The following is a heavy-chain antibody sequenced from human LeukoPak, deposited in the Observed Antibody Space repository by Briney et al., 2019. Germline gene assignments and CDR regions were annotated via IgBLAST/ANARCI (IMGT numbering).Heavy chain of an antibody. Sequence: SETLSLTCSVSGVPISTCYWSWLRQSPGKGLEWIAYVYYNGDILYNPSLKSRVSISLDTSKNQVSLSVTSVTAVDTAVYFCATTWHYDSRGYLFEDWGHGTRVTVSS. CDR2: VYYNGDI. V-gene: IGHV4-59*01. CDR3: ATTWHYDSRGYLFED. J-gene: IGHJ4*01. D-gene: IGHD3-22*01. CDR1: GVPISTCY.